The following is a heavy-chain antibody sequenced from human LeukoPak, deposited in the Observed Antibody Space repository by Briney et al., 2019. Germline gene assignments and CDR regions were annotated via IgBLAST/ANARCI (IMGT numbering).Heavy chain of an antibody. CDR2: ISAYNGNT. J-gene: IGHJ4*02. V-gene: IGHV1-18*01. CDR3: ARASGSYPNPVDY. CDR1: GYTFTSYG. D-gene: IGHD1-26*01. Sequence: GASVTVSCKASGYTFTSYGISWVRQAPGQGLEWMGWISAYNGNTNYAQKLQGRVTMTTDTSTSTAYIELRSLRSDDTAVYYCARASGSYPNPVDYWGQGTLVTVSS.